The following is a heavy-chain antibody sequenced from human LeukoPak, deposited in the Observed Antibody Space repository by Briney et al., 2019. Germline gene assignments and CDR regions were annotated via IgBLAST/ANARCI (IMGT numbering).Heavy chain of an antibody. Sequence: SQTLSLTCTVSGGSISSGGYYWSWIRQPVGKGLEWIGRIYTSGTTNYNPSLKSRVTISVDTSKNQFSLRLSSVTAADTAVYYCARTTEGGYTYDYFYYYYMDVWGKGTTVTISS. CDR1: GGSISSGGYY. D-gene: IGHD5-18*01. CDR3: ARTTEGGYTYDYFYYYYMDV. J-gene: IGHJ6*03. CDR2: IYTSGTT. V-gene: IGHV4-61*02.